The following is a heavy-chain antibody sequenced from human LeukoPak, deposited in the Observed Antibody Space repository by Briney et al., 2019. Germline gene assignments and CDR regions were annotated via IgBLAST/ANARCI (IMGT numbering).Heavy chain of an antibody. CDR3: ARRYGSGTKSYFDN. CDR1: GGSMSGQF. CDR2: VHSSGST. D-gene: IGHD3-10*01. J-gene: IGHJ4*02. V-gene: IGHV4-59*11. Sequence: PSETLSLTCTFSGGSMSGQFWSWFRQPPGKGLEWIGYVHSSGSTNYNPSLKSRVTISIDTSKNQFSLELNSVTAADTAVYHCARRYGSGTKSYFDNWGQGTLVTVSS.